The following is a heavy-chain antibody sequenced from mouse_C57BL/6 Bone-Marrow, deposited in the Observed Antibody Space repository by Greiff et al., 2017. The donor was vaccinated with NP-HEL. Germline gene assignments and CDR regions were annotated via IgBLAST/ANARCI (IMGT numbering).Heavy chain of an antibody. CDR1: GFTFSDYG. CDR2: ISSGSSTI. V-gene: IGHV5-17*01. Sequence: EVKLQESGGGLVKPGGSLKLSCAASGFTFSDYGMHWVRQAPEKGLEWVAYISSGSSTIYYADTVKGRFTISRDNAKNTLFLQMTSLRSEDTAMYYCARGGYSYAMDYWGQGTSVTVSS. D-gene: IGHD3-1*01. J-gene: IGHJ4*01. CDR3: ARGGYSYAMDY.